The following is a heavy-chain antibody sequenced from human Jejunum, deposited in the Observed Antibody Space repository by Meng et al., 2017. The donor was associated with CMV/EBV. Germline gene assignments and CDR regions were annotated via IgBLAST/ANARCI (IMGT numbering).Heavy chain of an antibody. CDR3: ARAGDYRFDY. V-gene: IGHV3-74*01. Sequence: CAASGFTFSSYWMHWVRQAQGKRLVWVSRINTDGSTTNYADSVKGRFTISRDDAKNTLYLQMNSLRAEDTAVYYCARAGDYRFDYWGQGTLVTVS. CDR2: INTDGSTT. J-gene: IGHJ4*02. D-gene: IGHD4-17*01. CDR1: GFTFSSYW.